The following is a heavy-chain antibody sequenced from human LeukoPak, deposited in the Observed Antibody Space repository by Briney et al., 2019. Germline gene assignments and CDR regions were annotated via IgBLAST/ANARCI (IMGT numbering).Heavy chain of an antibody. V-gene: IGHV4-34*01. Sequence: SETLSLTCAVYGGSFSGYYWSWIRQPPGKGLEWIGEINHSGSTKYKPSLKSRVTISVDTSKNQFSLKLSSVTAADTAVYYCTRDLMDYDVSTGLHHYYMDVWGQGTTVTVSS. J-gene: IGHJ6*02. CDR1: GGSFSGYY. D-gene: IGHD3-9*01. CDR3: TRDLMDYDVSTGLHHYYMDV. CDR2: INHSGST.